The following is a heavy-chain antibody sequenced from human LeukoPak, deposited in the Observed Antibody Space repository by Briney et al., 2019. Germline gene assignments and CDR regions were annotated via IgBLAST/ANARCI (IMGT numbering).Heavy chain of an antibody. CDR2: IYYSGST. CDR1: GGSISSYY. V-gene: IGHV4-59*08. D-gene: IGHD3-16*01. CDR3: ARHDRISYWYFDL. J-gene: IGHJ2*01. Sequence: SETLSLTCTVSGGSISSYYWSWIRQPPGKGLEWIGYIYYSGSTNYNPSLKSRVTISVDTSKNQFSLKLNSVTAADAAVYYCARHDRISYWYFDLWGRGTLVTVSS.